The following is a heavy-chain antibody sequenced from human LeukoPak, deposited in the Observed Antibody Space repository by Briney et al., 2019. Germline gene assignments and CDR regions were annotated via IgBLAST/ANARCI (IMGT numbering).Heavy chain of an antibody. Sequence: GGSLRLSCEVSGFIFSHYGMHWVRQAPGKGLEWEALIWYDGRTKFHADSVRGRFTISRDNSANTLYLQMSSLRVEDTAVYYCAREWGRIAVAGGPGYWGQGALVTVSS. CDR1: GFIFSHYG. J-gene: IGHJ4*02. D-gene: IGHD6-19*01. CDR2: IWYDGRTK. CDR3: AREWGRIAVAGGPGY. V-gene: IGHV3-33*01.